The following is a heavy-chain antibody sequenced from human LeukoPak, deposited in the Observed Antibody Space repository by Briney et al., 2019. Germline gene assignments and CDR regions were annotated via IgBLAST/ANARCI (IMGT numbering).Heavy chain of an antibody. J-gene: IGHJ6*02. D-gene: IGHD3-22*01. CDR1: GFTFRKHY. V-gene: IGHV3-11*01. CDR3: AKDLREWYYDPNGNYFSYGMDV. CDR2: IGASGSTI. Sequence: GGSLRLSCAASGFTFRKHYMSWIRQAPGRGPEWVAYIGASGSTIYYRDSVNGRFIISRDNAKNSLHLQMNSLRAEDTAVYYCAKDLREWYYDPNGNYFSYGMDVWGQGTTVVVSS.